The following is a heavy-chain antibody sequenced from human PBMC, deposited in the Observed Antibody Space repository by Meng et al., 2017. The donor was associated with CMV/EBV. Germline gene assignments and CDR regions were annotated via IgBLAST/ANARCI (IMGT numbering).Heavy chain of an antibody. D-gene: IGHD2-2*01. Sequence: GESLKISCAASGFTFSSYGMHWVRQAPGKGLEWVAFIRYDGSNKYYVDSVKGRFTISRDNAKNSLYLQMNSLRAEDTAVYYCAREVIVVVPVNYYYYYGMDVWGQGTTVTVSS. CDR1: GFTFSSYG. V-gene: IGHV3-30*02. CDR2: IRYDGSNK. J-gene: IGHJ6*02. CDR3: AREVIVVVPVNYYYYYGMDV.